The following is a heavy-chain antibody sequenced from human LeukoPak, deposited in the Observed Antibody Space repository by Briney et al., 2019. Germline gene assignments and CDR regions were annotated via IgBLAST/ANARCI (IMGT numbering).Heavy chain of an antibody. CDR3: ARTTVGKIRYFDWSPRTYYFDY. Sequence: ASVKVSCKASGYTFTGYYMHWVRQAPGQGLEWMGWMNPNSGNTGYAQKFQGRVTMTRNTSISTAYMELSGLRSEDTAVYYCARTTVGKIRYFDWSPRTYYFDYWGQGTLVTVSS. J-gene: IGHJ4*02. V-gene: IGHV1-8*02. CDR2: MNPNSGNT. D-gene: IGHD3-9*01. CDR1: GYTFTGYY.